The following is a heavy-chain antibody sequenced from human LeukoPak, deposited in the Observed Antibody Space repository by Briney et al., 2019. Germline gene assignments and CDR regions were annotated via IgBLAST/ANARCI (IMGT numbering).Heavy chain of an antibody. CDR3: ALGTGGDY. CDR2: IIPIFGTV. Sequence: SVKVSCKASGYTFTGYYMHWVRQAPGQGLEWMGGIIPIFGTVDYAQKFQGRVSITTDESTSTAYMELSSLRSEDTAVYYCALGTGGDYWGQGTLVTVSS. D-gene: IGHD3-16*01. J-gene: IGHJ4*02. V-gene: IGHV1-69*05. CDR1: GYTFTGYY.